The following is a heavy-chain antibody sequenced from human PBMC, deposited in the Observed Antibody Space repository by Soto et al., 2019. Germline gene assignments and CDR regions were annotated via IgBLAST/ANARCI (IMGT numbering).Heavy chain of an antibody. V-gene: IGHV1-8*01. CDR3: ARCSYGSGSAGDY. Sequence: ASVKVSCKASGYTFTRYDINWVRQATGQGLEWMGWMNPNSGNTGYAQKFQGRVTMTRNTSISTAYMELSSLRSEDTAVYYCARCSYGSGSAGDYWGQGTLVTVSS. D-gene: IGHD3-10*01. CDR2: MNPNSGNT. CDR1: GYTFTRYD. J-gene: IGHJ4*02.